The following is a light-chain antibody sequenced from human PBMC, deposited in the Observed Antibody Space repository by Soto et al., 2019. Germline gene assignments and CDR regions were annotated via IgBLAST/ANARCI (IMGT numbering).Light chain of an antibody. J-gene: IGLJ2*01. V-gene: IGLV1-40*01. CDR2: GNS. Sequence: QSVLTQPPSVSGAPGQRVTISCTGSSSNIGAGYDVHWYQQLPGTAPKLLIYGNSNQPSGVPDRFSGSKSGTSASLAITGLQAEDEAEYYCQSYDSSLSGSVVFGGGTKLTVL. CDR1: SSNIGAGYD. CDR3: QSYDSSLSGSVV.